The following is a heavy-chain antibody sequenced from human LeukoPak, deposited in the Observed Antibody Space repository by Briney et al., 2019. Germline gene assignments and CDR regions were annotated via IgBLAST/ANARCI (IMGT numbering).Heavy chain of an antibody. J-gene: IGHJ3*02. CDR3: ARDDSSGLNSRAGAFDI. V-gene: IGHV1-46*03. CDR1: GYTFTSYY. Sequence: ASVKVSCKASGYTFTSYYMHWVRQAPGQGLEWMGIINPSGGSTSYAQKFQGRVTITRDTSTSTVYIELSSLRSEDTAVYYCARDDSSGLNSRAGAFDIWGQGTMVTVSS. D-gene: IGHD3-22*01. CDR2: INPSGGST.